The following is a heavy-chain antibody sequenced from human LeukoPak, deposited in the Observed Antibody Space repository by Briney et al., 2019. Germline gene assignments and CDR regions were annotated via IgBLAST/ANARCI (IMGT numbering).Heavy chain of an antibody. J-gene: IGHJ6*02. CDR1: GFTFDDYA. CDR3: ARSRVSSGYYRSGHYYYYYGMDV. CDR2: ISGDGGST. V-gene: IGHV3-43*02. Sequence: GGSLRLSCAASGFTFDDYAMHWVRQAPGKGLEWVSLISGDGGSTYYADSVKGRFTISRDNSKNSLYLQMNSLRTEDTALDYCARSRVSSGYYRSGHYYYYYGMDVWGQGTTVTVSS. D-gene: IGHD3-22*01.